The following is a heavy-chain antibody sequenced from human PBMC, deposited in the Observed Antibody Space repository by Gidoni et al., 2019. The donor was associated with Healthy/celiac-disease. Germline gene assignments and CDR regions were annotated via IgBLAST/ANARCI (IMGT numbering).Heavy chain of an antibody. Sequence: QVQLVQSGAEVTKPGSSVKVSCKASGGTFSSYAISWVRQAPGQGLEWRGGIIPIFGTANYAQKFQGRVTITADESTSTAYMELSSLRSEDTAVYYCARRGAYGDYEEVLFDYWGQGTLVTVSS. CDR2: IIPIFGTA. V-gene: IGHV1-69*01. D-gene: IGHD4-17*01. CDR1: GGTFSSYA. J-gene: IGHJ4*02. CDR3: ARRGAYGDYEEVLFDY.